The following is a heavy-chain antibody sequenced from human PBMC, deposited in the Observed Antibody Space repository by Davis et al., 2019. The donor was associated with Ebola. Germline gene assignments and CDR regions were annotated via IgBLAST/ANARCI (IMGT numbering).Heavy chain of an antibody. CDR3: ARDSVLRFLEWLQGDYYGMDV. CDR1: AGTFSSYA. J-gene: IGHJ6*02. V-gene: IGHV1-69*06. CDR2: IIPIFGTA. Sequence: AASVKVFCKASAGTFSSYAISWVRQAPGQGLEWRGGIIPIFGTAKYAQKLQGRVTITSDKSTSTAYMELSSLRSEETAVYYYARDSVLRFLEWLQGDYYGMDVWGQGTTVTVSS. D-gene: IGHD3-3*01.